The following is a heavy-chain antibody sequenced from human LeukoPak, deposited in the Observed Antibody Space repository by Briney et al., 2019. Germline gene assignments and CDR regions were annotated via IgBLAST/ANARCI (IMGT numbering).Heavy chain of an antibody. CDR3: ARDVLRFLEWNPGYGMDV. Sequence: ASVKVSCKASGYTFTSYGISWVRQAPGQGLEWMGWINPNSGGTNYAQKFQGRVTMTRNTSISTAYMELSSLRSEDTAAYYCARDVLRFLEWNPGYGMDVWGQGTTVTVSS. V-gene: IGHV1-8*02. D-gene: IGHD3-3*01. CDR2: INPNSGGT. CDR1: GYTFTSYG. J-gene: IGHJ6*02.